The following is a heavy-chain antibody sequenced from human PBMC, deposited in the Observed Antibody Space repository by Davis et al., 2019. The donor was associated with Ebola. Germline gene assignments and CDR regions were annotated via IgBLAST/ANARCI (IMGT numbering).Heavy chain of an antibody. Sequence: ASVKVSCKASGYTFTSYGISWVRQAPGQGLEWMGWISAYNGNTNYAQKFQGRVTITADKSTSTAYMELSSLRSEDTAVYYCARLGDGYNGYWGQGTLVTVSS. D-gene: IGHD5-24*01. CDR2: ISAYNGNT. J-gene: IGHJ4*02. CDR1: GYTFTSYG. V-gene: IGHV1-18*01. CDR3: ARLGDGYNGY.